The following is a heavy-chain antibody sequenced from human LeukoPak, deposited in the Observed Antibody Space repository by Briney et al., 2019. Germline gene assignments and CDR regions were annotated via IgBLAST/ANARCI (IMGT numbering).Heavy chain of an antibody. CDR2: IRYDGSNK. V-gene: IGHV3-30*02. Sequence: GGSLRLSCAASGFTFSSYGMHWVRQAPGKGLEWVAFIRYDGSNKYYADSVKGRLTISRDNSKNTLYPQMNSLRAEDTAVYYCAKDRAVLRFLEWPTTHYYYYYMDVWGKGTTVTVSS. J-gene: IGHJ6*03. CDR3: AKDRAVLRFLEWPTTHYYYYYMDV. D-gene: IGHD3-3*01. CDR1: GFTFSSYG.